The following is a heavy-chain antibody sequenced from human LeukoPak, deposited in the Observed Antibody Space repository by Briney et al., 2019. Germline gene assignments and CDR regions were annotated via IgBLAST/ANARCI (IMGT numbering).Heavy chain of an antibody. CDR1: GYTFTCYV. CDR3: ARARSRIGVVFDY. Sequence: ASVKVSCKASGYTFTCYVISWVRQAPGQGLEWMGWISTYNGNTNYAQKLQGRVTMTTDTSTSTAYMELRSVRSDDTAVYYCARARSRIGVVFDYWGQGTLVTVSP. V-gene: IGHV1-18*01. CDR2: ISTYNGNT. D-gene: IGHD3-3*01. J-gene: IGHJ4*02.